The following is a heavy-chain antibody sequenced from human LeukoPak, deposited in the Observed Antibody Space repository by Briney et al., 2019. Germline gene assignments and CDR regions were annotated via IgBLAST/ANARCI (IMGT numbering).Heavy chain of an antibody. V-gene: IGHV4-39*01. CDR3: ARVGATYPHYYMDV. CDR2: IYYSGST. J-gene: IGHJ6*03. Sequence: KSSETLSLTCTVSGDSISSSGDYWGWIRQPPGKGLEWIGNIYYSGSTYYSPSLKSRVTIAVDTSKNQFSLKLTPVTAADTAVYYCARVGATYPHYYMDVWGKGTTVTVAS. CDR1: GDSISSSGDY. D-gene: IGHD3-16*01.